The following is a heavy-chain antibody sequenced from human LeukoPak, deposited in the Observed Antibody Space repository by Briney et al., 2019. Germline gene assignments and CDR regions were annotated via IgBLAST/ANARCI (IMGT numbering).Heavy chain of an antibody. CDR1: GFTFSNYG. Sequence: GRSLRLSCAASGFTFSNYGMHWVRQAPGKGLQWVAVISYDGSNKYYADSVKGRFTISRDNSKNTLYLQMNSLRAEDTAVYYCAKDLATVTLIDYWGQGTLVTVSS. V-gene: IGHV3-30*18. D-gene: IGHD4-17*01. CDR3: AKDLATVTLIDY. J-gene: IGHJ4*02. CDR2: ISYDGSNK.